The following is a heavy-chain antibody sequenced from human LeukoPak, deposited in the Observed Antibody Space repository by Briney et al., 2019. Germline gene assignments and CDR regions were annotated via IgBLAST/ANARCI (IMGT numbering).Heavy chain of an antibody. D-gene: IGHD3-22*01. CDR2: INPNSGGT. V-gene: IGHV1-2*02. Sequence: ASVKVSCKASGYTFTGYYMHWVRQPPGQGLEWMGWINPNSGGTNYAQKFQGRVTMTRDTSISTAYMELSRLRSDDTAVYYCAREYYYDSSGYSSDYYYGMDVWGQGTTVTVSS. CDR1: GYTFTGYY. CDR3: AREYYYDSSGYSSDYYYGMDV. J-gene: IGHJ6*02.